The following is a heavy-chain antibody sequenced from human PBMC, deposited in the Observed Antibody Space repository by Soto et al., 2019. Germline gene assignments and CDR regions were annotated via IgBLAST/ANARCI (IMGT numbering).Heavy chain of an antibody. CDR2: VYHTGRT. V-gene: IGHV4-61*01. D-gene: IGHD3-3*01. Sequence: QVQLQESGPGLLKPSETLSLTCTVSGGSFKSGSYSWSWIRQPPGKGLEWIGYVYHTGRTSYNPSLKSRVSISMDTSKNQFSLNLDSVTAADTAVYFCARDFAYFDSCGQGTLVTVSS. J-gene: IGHJ4*02. CDR1: GGSFKSGSYS. CDR3: ARDFAYFDS.